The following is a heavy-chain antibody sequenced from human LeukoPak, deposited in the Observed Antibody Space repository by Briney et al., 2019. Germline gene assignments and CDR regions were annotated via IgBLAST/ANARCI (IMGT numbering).Heavy chain of an antibody. CDR2: IYYSGST. J-gene: IGHJ5*02. V-gene: IGHV4-59*01. CDR3: ARTSYSSSWYPSWFDP. CDR1: GGSISSYY. Sequence: SETLSLTCTVSGGSISSYYWSWIRQPPGKGLEWIGYIYYSGSTNYNPSLKSRVTISVDTSKNQFSLNLSSVTAADTAVYYCARTSYSSSWYPSWFDPWGQGTLVTVS. D-gene: IGHD6-13*01.